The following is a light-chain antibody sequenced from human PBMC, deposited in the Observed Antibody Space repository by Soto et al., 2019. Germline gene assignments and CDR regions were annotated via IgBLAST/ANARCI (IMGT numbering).Light chain of an antibody. V-gene: IGKV3D-20*02. J-gene: IGKJ4*01. Sequence: EIVLTQSPGTLSLSPGERATLSCRARQSVNSNYLAWYQQRPGQAPRLLIYGVSSRATGIPDRFSGSGSGTDFTLTISSLEPEDFAVYYCQQRSNWPGLTFGGGTKVDIK. CDR1: QSVNSNY. CDR3: QQRSNWPGLT. CDR2: GVS.